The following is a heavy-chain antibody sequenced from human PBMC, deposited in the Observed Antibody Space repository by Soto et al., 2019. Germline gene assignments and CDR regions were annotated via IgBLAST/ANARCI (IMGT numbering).Heavy chain of an antibody. CDR1: GFMFKSFV. D-gene: IGHD3-16*01. V-gene: IGHV3-30*19. Sequence: QVQLVESGGGVVQPGTSLRLSCAASGFMFKSFVMHWVRQVPGEGLQWVALTSYDGNTKYYGNSVQGRFTVSGDNSKNTLDVQMDSLRLEDTALYYSARWGTTGGLDLWGQGTLVSVSS. CDR2: TSYDGNTK. CDR3: ARWGTTGGLDL. J-gene: IGHJ5*02.